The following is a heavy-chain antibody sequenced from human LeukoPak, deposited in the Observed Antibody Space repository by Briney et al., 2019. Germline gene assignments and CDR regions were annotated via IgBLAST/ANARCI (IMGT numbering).Heavy chain of an antibody. CDR3: ARAASVTAIYFDY. CDR1: GDSITSGSYY. J-gene: IGHJ4*02. CDR2: IYTSGST. Sequence: SETLSLTCTVSGDSITSGSYYWSWIRQPAGKGLEWIGRIYTSGSTNYNPSLKSRVTISVDTSKNHFTLKLSSVTAADTAVYYCARAASVTAIYFDYWGQGTLVTVSS. V-gene: IGHV4-61*02. D-gene: IGHD2-21*02.